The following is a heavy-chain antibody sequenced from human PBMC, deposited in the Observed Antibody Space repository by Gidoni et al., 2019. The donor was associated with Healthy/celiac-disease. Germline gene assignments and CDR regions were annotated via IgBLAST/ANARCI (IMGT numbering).Heavy chain of an antibody. V-gene: IGHV4-39*01. J-gene: IGHJ4*02. CDR3: ARHVEYSGSYSDY. CDR1: GGSISSSSSY. D-gene: IGHD1-26*01. CDR2: IYYSGST. Sequence: QLQLQESGPGLVKPSETLSLTCTVSGGSISSSSSYWGWIRQPPGKGLEWIGSIYYSGSTYYNPSLKSRVTISVDTSKNQFSLKLSSVTAADTAVYYCARHVEYSGSYSDYWGQGTLVTVSS.